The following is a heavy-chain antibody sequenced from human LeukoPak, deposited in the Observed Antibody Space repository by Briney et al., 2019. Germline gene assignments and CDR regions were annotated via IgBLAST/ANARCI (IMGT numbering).Heavy chain of an antibody. D-gene: IGHD6-13*01. V-gene: IGHV4-59*01. CDR1: GGSISSYY. J-gene: IGHJ4*02. CDR2: IYYSGST. Sequence: SETLSFTCTVSGGSISSYYWSWIRQPPGKGLEWIGYIYYSGSTNYNPSLKSRVTISVDTSKNQFSLKLSSVTAADTAVYYCASLWIGSWLHLDYWGQGTLVTVSS. CDR3: ASLWIGSWLHLDY.